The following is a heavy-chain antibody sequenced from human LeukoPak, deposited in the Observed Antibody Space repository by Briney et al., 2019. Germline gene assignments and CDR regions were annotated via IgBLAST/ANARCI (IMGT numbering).Heavy chain of an antibody. D-gene: IGHD3-16*01. Sequence: QAGGSLRLSCAASGFTFSSYEMNWVRQAPGKGLEWVSYISSGSTIIYYADSVKGRFTISRDNAKNSLYLQMNSLRVEDTAVYYCARGPYVNFDSWGQGTLVTVSS. J-gene: IGHJ4*02. CDR1: GFTFSSYE. CDR2: ISSGSTII. V-gene: IGHV3-48*03. CDR3: ARGPYVNFDS.